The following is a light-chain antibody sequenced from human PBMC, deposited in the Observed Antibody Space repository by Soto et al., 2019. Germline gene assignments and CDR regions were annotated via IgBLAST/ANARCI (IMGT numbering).Light chain of an antibody. CDR2: DLS. J-gene: IGKJ2*03. CDR1: QSIRSW. V-gene: IGKV1-5*01. Sequence: DIQMTQSPSTLPASVGDRVTITCRASQSIRSWLAWYQQKPGKAPNLLIYDLSSSASGVPPRFSGSGSGTEFALTISSLQPDDFAIYYGQQYESSVNSIGPGTKLEIK. CDR3: QQYESSVNS.